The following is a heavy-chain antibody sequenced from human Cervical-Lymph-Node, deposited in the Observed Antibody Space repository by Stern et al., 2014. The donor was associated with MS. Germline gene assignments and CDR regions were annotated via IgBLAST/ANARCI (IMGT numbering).Heavy chain of an antibody. J-gene: IGHJ6*02. CDR2: INPSGGSK. D-gene: IGHD6-19*01. V-gene: IGHV1-46*01. Sequence: QVQLVQSGAEVKQPGASVKVSCKASGYTFTSYYMHWVRQAPGQGLEWVGIINPSGGSKSYAQKFQGRVTMSRDTSTSTVYMELSSLRSEDTAVYYCAREVAGHRLGMMDVWGQGTTVTVSS. CDR3: AREVAGHRLGMMDV. CDR1: GYTFTSYY.